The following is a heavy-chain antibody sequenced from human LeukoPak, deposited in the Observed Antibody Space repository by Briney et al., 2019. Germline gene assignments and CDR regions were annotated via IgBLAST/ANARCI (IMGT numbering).Heavy chain of an antibody. J-gene: IGHJ3*02. CDR1: GFTFSSYG. CDR2: IRYDGSNK. Sequence: GGSLRLSCAASGFTFSSYGMHWVRQAPGKGLEWVAFIRYDGSNKYYADSVKGRFTISRDNSKNTLYLQMNSLRAEDTAVYYCAKDFGATMIWTGHDAFDIWGQGTMVTVSS. D-gene: IGHD3-22*01. CDR3: AKDFGATMIWTGHDAFDI. V-gene: IGHV3-30*02.